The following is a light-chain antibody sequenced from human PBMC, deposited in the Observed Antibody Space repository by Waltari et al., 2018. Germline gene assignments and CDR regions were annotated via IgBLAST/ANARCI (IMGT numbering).Light chain of an antibody. Sequence: QSVLTQPPSVSGAPGQRVSIPCTGSGSNLGAGYDVPWYQQHPGKAPKLLIYGTSTRPPGVPDRFFGPQSGTSASLAITALQAEDEAEYYCQSYDTSLSVVFGGGTKLTVL. V-gene: IGLV1-40*01. J-gene: IGLJ2*01. CDR3: QSYDTSLSVV. CDR2: GTS. CDR1: GSNLGAGYD.